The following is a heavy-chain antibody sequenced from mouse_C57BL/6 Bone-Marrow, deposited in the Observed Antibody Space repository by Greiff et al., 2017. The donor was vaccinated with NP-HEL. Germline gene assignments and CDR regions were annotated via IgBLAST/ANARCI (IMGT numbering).Heavy chain of an antibody. CDR2: ISNGGGST. D-gene: IGHD1-1*01. V-gene: IGHV5-12*01. J-gene: IGHJ4*01. CDR1: GFTFSDYY. CDR3: ARRATVYYYAMDY. Sequence: EVHLVESGGGLVQPGGSLKLSCAASGFTFSDYYMYWVRQTPEQRLEWVAYISNGGGSTYYLDTVKGRFTISRDNAKNTLYLQMSRLKSEDTAMYYCARRATVYYYAMDYWGQGTSVTVSS.